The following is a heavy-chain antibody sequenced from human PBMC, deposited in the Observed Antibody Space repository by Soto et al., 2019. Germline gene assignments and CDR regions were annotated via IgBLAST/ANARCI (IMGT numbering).Heavy chain of an antibody. Sequence: SVKVSCKASGGTFSSYTISWVRQAPGQGLEWMGRIIPILGIANYAQKFQGRVTITADKSTSTAYMQLSSLRSEDTAVYYCARGATIYYYYMDVWGKGTTVTVSS. CDR3: ARGATIYYYYMDV. V-gene: IGHV1-69*02. D-gene: IGHD5-12*01. J-gene: IGHJ6*03. CDR1: GGTFSSYT. CDR2: IIPILGIA.